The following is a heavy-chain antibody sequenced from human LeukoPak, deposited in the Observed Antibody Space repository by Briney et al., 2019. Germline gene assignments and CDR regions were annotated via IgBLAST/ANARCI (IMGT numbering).Heavy chain of an antibody. CDR3: AKVKEDRYYNSRGFYLDY. Sequence: GKPLRLSCAASGFTFSSYSMHWVRQAPGKGLEWVAAISYDGSDKYYTDFVKGRFTISRVNSENTLYLQMNSLRAEDTAIYYCAKVKEDRYYNSRGFYLDYWGQGTLVTVSS. CDR2: ISYDGSDK. D-gene: IGHD3-22*01. V-gene: IGHV3-30*18. J-gene: IGHJ4*02. CDR1: GFTFSSYS.